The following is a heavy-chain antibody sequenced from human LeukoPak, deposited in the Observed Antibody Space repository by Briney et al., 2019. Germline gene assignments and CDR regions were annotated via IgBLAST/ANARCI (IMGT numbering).Heavy chain of an antibody. CDR2: ISYDGSHK. D-gene: IGHD1-26*01. V-gene: IGHV3-30*18. CDR1: GFTFSSYG. J-gene: IGHJ4*02. Sequence: GGSLRLSCAASGFTFSSYGMHWVRQAPGKGLDWVAVISYDGSHKYYAESVKGRFTIARDNSKNTLYLQMHSLRAEDTAVFYCAKDLGGVGQGSFDYWGQGTLVTVSS. CDR3: AKDLGGVGQGSFDY.